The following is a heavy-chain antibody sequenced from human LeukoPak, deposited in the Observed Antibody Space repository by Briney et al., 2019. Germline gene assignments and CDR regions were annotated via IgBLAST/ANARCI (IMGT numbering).Heavy chain of an antibody. CDR3: ARVYQSAEYYFDY. D-gene: IGHD2-2*01. V-gene: IGHV4-59*01. Sequence: KPSETLSLTCTVSGGSIDSYYWSWIRQPPGKGLEWIGYIYYTGSTEYHPSLKSRVTISLDTSKNQFSLKLTSVTAADTAAYYCARVYQSAEYYFDYWGQGNLVSVSS. CDR1: GGSIDSYY. J-gene: IGHJ4*02. CDR2: IYYTGST.